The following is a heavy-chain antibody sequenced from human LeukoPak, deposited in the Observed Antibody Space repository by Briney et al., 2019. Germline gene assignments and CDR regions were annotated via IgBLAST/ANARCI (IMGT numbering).Heavy chain of an antibody. CDR2: IIPMFGSA. CDR3: GRSAGGTLYYLDC. CDR1: RGTFISYA. Sequence: GSSVTDSCKASRGTFISYAISWVRQAPGQGREWMGRIIPMFGSANNAPRFQGRVTITADISTSTVYMDLTSLRSDDTAVYYCGRSAGGTLYYLDCGGQGTVVAVSA. D-gene: IGHD6-13*01. J-gene: IGHJ4*02. V-gene: IGHV1-69*06.